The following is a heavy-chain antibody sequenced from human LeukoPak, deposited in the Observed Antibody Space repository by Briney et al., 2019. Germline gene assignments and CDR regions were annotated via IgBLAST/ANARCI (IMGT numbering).Heavy chain of an antibody. CDR3: ARDFYRADILTEYYFDY. CDR1: GFTFSSYS. Sequence: GGSLRLSCAASGFTFSSYSMNWVRQAPGKGLEWASSISSSSSYIYYADSVKGRFTISRDNAKNSLYLQMNSLRAEDTAVYYCARDFYRADILTEYYFDYWGQGTLVTVSS. V-gene: IGHV3-21*01. D-gene: IGHD3-9*01. J-gene: IGHJ4*02. CDR2: ISSSSSYI.